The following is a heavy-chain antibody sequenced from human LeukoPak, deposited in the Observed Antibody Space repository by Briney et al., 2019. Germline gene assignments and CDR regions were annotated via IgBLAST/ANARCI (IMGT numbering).Heavy chain of an antibody. CDR3: ARVYYDFWSGYSGAFDI. CDR1: GGTFSSYA. V-gene: IGHV1-69*05. Sequence: SVKVSCKASGGTFSSYAISWVRHAPGQGLEWMGGIIPIFGTANYAQKFQGRVTITTDESTSTAYMELSSLRSEDTAVYYCARVYYDFWSGYSGAFDIWGQGTMVTVSS. CDR2: IIPIFGTA. D-gene: IGHD3-3*01. J-gene: IGHJ3*02.